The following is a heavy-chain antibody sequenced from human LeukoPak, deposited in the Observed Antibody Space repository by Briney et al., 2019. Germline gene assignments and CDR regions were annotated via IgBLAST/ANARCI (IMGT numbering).Heavy chain of an antibody. V-gene: IGHV3-23*01. CDR3: MKDGGILPAWFFEY. Sequence: GGSLRLSCTASGFNFNAYAMTWVRQAPGKGLEWVSTLNDASNLIYYADSVKGRFTISRDNSKNTVYLQMNTLRADDTAIYYCMKDGGILPAWFFEYWGQGIPVTVSS. CDR1: GFNFNAYA. CDR2: LNDASNLI. D-gene: IGHD1-26*01. J-gene: IGHJ4*02.